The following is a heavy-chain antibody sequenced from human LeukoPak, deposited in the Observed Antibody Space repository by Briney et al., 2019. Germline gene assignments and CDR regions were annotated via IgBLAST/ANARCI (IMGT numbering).Heavy chain of an antibody. Sequence: GGSLRLSCAASGFTFSSYAMSWVRQAPGKGLEWVSAISGSGGSTYYADSVKGRFTISRDNSKNTLYLQMNSLRAEDTAVYYCARPQARLSEAFDIWGQGTMVTVSS. CDR1: GFTFSSYA. D-gene: IGHD3-3*01. CDR3: ARPQARLSEAFDI. CDR2: ISGSGGST. J-gene: IGHJ3*02. V-gene: IGHV3-23*01.